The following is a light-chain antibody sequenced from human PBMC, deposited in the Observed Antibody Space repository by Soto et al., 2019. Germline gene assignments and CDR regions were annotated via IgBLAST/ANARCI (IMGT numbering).Light chain of an antibody. CDR2: DVS. V-gene: IGLV2-14*01. Sequence: QSVLTQPASVSGSPGQSITISCTGTSSDVGGYHYVSWYQQYPGKAPKVMIYDVSNRPSGVSNRFSGSKSGNTASLTISGLQAADEADYYCSSYTTSSTYVFGTGTKVTV. J-gene: IGLJ1*01. CDR1: SSDVGGYHY. CDR3: SSYTTSSTYV.